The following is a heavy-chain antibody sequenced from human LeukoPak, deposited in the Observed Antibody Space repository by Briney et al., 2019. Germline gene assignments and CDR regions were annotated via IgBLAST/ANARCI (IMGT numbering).Heavy chain of an antibody. Sequence: GGSLRLSCAASGFILSSCAMHWVRQAPGKGLEYVAAISGNGDSTYYANSVKGKFTISRDNSKNTLYLQMGSLRAEDMAVYYCVREVYDGKWFDPWGQGTLVTVSS. CDR1: GFILSSCA. CDR2: ISGNGDST. CDR3: VREVYDGKWFDP. V-gene: IGHV3-64*01. D-gene: IGHD3-3*01. J-gene: IGHJ5*02.